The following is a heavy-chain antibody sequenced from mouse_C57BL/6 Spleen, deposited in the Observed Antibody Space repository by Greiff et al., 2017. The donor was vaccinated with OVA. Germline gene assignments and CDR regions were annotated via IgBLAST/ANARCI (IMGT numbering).Heavy chain of an antibody. J-gene: IGHJ1*03. CDR1: GFTFSDYY. CDR2: INYDGSST. V-gene: IGHV5-16*01. D-gene: IGHD1-1*01. Sequence: EVKVVESEGGLVQPGSSMKLSCTASGFTFSDYYMAWVRQVPEKGLEWVANINYDGSSTYYLDSLKSRFIISRDNAKNILYLQMSSLKSEDTATYYCARGHYGSSHWYFDVWGTGTTVTVSS. CDR3: ARGHYGSSHWYFDV.